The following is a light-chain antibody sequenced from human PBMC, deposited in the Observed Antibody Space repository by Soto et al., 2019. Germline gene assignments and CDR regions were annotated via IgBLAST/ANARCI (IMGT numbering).Light chain of an antibody. CDR3: SSYKSSSTKV. J-gene: IGLJ1*01. CDR1: SSDVGGYNY. Sequence: QSVLTLPASVSGSPGQSITISCTGTSSDVGGYNYVSWYQQHPGKAPKLMIYEVSNRPSGVSNRFSGSKSGKTASLTISGLQAEDEADYYCSSYKSSSTKVFGTGTKVTVL. V-gene: IGLV2-14*01. CDR2: EVS.